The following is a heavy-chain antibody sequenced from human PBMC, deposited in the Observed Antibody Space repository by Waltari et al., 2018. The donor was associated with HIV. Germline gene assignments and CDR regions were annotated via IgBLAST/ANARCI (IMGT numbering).Heavy chain of an antibody. CDR3: ARDCLWFGESYYYYGMDV. D-gene: IGHD3-10*01. CDR2: IYTSGST. V-gene: IGHV4-4*07. Sequence: IRQPAGKGLEWIGRIYTSGSTNYNPSLKSRVTMSVDTSKNQFSLKLSSVTAADTAVYYCARDCLWFGESYYYYGMDVWGQGTTVTVSS. J-gene: IGHJ6*02.